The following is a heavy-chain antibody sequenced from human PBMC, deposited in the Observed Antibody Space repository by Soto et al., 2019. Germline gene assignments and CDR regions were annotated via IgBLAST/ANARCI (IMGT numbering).Heavy chain of an antibody. CDR3: ARVVRGIVLRFLEWLPFDY. CDR1: GGTFSSYA. V-gene: IGHV1-69*13. J-gene: IGHJ4*02. CDR2: IIPIFGTA. Sequence: SVKVSFKASGGTFSSYAISWVRQAPGQGLEWMGGIIPIFGTANYAQKFQGRVTITADESTSTAYMELSSLRSEDTAVYYCARVVRGIVLRFLEWLPFDYWGQGTLVTVSS. D-gene: IGHD3-3*01.